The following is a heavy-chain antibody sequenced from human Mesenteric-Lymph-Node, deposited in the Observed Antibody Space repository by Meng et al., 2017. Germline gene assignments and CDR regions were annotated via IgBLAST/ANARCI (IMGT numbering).Heavy chain of an antibody. CDR2: MNPNSGNT. Sequence: VLLVQCGAGVKTPGASVKFSCTAAGYTVPSYDINWVRQATGQGLEWMGWMNPNSGNTGYAQKFQGRVTMTRNTSISTAYMELSSLRSEDTAVYYCARGAEWEVTDYWGQGTLVTVSS. CDR3: ARGAEWEVTDY. V-gene: IGHV1-8*01. D-gene: IGHD1-26*01. CDR1: GYTVPSYD. J-gene: IGHJ4*02.